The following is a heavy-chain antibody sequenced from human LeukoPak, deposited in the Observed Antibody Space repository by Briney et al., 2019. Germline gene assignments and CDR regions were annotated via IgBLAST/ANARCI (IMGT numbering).Heavy chain of an antibody. D-gene: IGHD5-24*01. J-gene: IGHJ4*02. CDR3: AKQMATFSSLDY. Sequence: PGRSLRLSCAASGFTFSSYGMHWVRQAPGKGLEWVAVISYDGSNKYYADSVTGRFTISRDNSKNTLYLQMNSLRAEDTAVYYCAKQMATFSSLDYWGQGTLVTVSS. CDR1: GFTFSSYG. V-gene: IGHV3-30*18. CDR2: ISYDGSNK.